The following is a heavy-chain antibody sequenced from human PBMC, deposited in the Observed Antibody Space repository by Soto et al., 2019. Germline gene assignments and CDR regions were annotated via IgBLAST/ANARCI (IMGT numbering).Heavy chain of an antibody. D-gene: IGHD6-6*01. CDR1: GYTFTSHA. J-gene: IGHJ4*02. CDR3: ARGGRVAAPALDY. Sequence: QVQFVQSGAEVKRPGASVTVSCKASGYTFTSHAIHWVRQAPGERLECMGWIHAGNGKTKYSQSFQGRVTFTSDTSASTVYMELSSLISEDTAVYYCARGGRVAAPALDYWGQGNLVTVSS. V-gene: IGHV1-3*01. CDR2: IHAGNGKT.